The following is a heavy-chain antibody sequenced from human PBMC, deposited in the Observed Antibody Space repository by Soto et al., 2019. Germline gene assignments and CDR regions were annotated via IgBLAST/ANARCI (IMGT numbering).Heavy chain of an antibody. D-gene: IGHD3-10*01. V-gene: IGHV3-74*01. CDR1: GFTFSSYW. J-gene: IGHJ4*02. CDR2: INSDGTTT. CDR3: ARGASGSYKLDY. Sequence: EVQLVESGGGLLQPGGSLRLSCAASGFTFSSYWMHWVRQTPGKGLVWVSRINSDGTTTNYADSVKGRFTISRDNAKNTLYLQMNSLRAEDTAVYYCARGASGSYKLDYWGQGTLVTVSS.